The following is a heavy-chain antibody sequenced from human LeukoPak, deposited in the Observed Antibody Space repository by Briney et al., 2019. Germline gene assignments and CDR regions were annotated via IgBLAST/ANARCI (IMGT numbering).Heavy chain of an antibody. CDR3: ARGHRKGSSSSPFDY. V-gene: IGHV4-34*01. D-gene: IGHD6-6*01. J-gene: IGHJ4*02. CDR2: INHSGST. CDR1: GGSFSGYY. Sequence: PSETLSLTCAVYGGSFSGYYWSWIRQPPGKGLEWIGDINHSGSTNYNPSLKSRVTISVDTSKNQFSLKLSSVTAADTAVYYCARGHRKGSSSSPFDYWGQGTLVTVSS.